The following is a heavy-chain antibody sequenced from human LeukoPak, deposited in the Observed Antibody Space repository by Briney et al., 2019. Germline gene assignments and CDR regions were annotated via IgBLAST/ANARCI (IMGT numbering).Heavy chain of an antibody. D-gene: IGHD6-19*01. V-gene: IGHV4-39*01. CDR1: SGSISSRSFY. J-gene: IGHJ4*02. CDR2: IYYSGGT. CDR3: ATIQQWLVPSDY. Sequence: SETLSLTCTVSSGSISSRSFYWGWIRQPPGKGLEWIGSIYYSGGTYYNPSLKSRVTMSVDTSKNQFSLKLTSVTAADTAVYYCATIQQWLVPSDYWGQGTLVTVSS.